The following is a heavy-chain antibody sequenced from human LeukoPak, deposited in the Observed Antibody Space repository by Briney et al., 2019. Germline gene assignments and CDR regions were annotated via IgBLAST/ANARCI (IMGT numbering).Heavy chain of an antibody. J-gene: IGHJ4*02. V-gene: IGHV3-30*02. D-gene: IGHD3-22*01. CDR1: GFTFSSYG. Sequence: GGSLRLSCAASGFTFSSYGMHWVRQAPGKGLEGVALIRYDGSNKYYADSVKGRFTISRDNSKNTLYLQMNSLRAEDTAVYYCAKVSYYYDSSGSYWGQGTLVTVSS. CDR2: IRYDGSNK. CDR3: AKVSYYYDSSGSY.